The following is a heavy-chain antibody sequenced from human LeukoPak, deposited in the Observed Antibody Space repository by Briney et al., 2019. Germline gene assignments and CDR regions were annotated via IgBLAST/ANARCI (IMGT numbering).Heavy chain of an antibody. CDR1: GFTFSNYA. CDR3: AKVGIRISLIVVVFTTADDWYFDL. V-gene: IGHV3-23*01. CDR2: ISGSGGST. D-gene: IGHD3-22*01. Sequence: GGSLRLSCAASGFTFSNYAMSWVRQAPGEGLEWVSGISGSGGSTYYADSVTGRLTISRDNSKNTLYLQMDSRRAEDTAVYYCAKVGIRISLIVVVFTTADDWYFDLWGRGTLVTVSS. J-gene: IGHJ2*01.